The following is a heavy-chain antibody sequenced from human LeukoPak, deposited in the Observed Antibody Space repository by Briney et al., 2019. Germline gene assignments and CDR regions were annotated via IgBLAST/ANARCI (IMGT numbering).Heavy chain of an antibody. CDR3: ARGLWFGEL. CDR1: GFTFSSYA. CDR2: ISYDGSNK. D-gene: IGHD3-10*01. J-gene: IGHJ4*02. V-gene: IGHV3-30-3*01. Sequence: GRSLRLSCAASGFTFSSYAMHWVRQAPGKGLEWVAVISYDGSNKYYADSVKGRFTISRDNSKNTLYLQMNSLRAEDTAVYYCARGLWFGELWGQGTLVTVSS.